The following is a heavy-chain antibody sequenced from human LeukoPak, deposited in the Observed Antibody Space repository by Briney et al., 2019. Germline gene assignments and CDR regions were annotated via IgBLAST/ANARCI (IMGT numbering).Heavy chain of an antibody. V-gene: IGHV5-51*01. CDR1: GYSFTNYW. J-gene: IGHJ4*02. D-gene: IGHD4-17*01. CDR3: ARRERYGDYGDYFDY. Sequence: GESLKISCKGSGYSFTNYWIGWVRQMPGKGLEWMGIIYPGDSDTRYSPSFQGQVTISADKSISTAYLQWSSLKASDTAMYYCARRERYGDYGDYFDYWGQGTLVTVSS. CDR2: IYPGDSDT.